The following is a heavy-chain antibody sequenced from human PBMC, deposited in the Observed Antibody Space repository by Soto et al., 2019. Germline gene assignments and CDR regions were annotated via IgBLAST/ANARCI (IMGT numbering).Heavy chain of an antibody. J-gene: IGHJ4*02. CDR3: ATVFGSAWFGGHFDN. D-gene: IGHD6-19*01. CDR1: GFNFNTFA. V-gene: IGHV3-30*09. CDR2: VSHDGTDK. Sequence: QVQLVESGGGVVQPGRSLRLSCAASGFNFNTFALHWVRQAPGKGLEWVAVVSHDGTDKYYADSVKGRFAISRDNSENRLFLQMDSLRNEDTAVYYCATVFGSAWFGGHFDNWGQGALVTVSS.